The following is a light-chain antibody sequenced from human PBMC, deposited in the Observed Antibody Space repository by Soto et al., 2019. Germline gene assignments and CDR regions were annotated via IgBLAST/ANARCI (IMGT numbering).Light chain of an antibody. CDR2: SAS. V-gene: IGKV3-15*01. CDR3: EQYNNWPLT. CDR1: QSVKGN. J-gene: IGKJ4*01. Sequence: ETVMTQSPATLSVSPGERATLSCRASQSVKGNLAWYQQKPGQAPRLLIYSASTRATGIPARFSGSGSGTEFTLTISSLQSEDFAVYYCEQYNNWPLTFGGGTKVEI.